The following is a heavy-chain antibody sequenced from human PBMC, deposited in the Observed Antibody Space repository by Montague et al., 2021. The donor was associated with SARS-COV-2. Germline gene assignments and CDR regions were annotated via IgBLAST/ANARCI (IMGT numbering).Heavy chain of an antibody. D-gene: IGHD3-10*01. CDR1: GGSISSSSYY. V-gene: IGHV4-39*07. CDR2: IYYSGST. J-gene: IGHJ6*02. Sequence: SETLSLTCTVSGGSISSSSYYWGWIRQPPGKGLEWIGYIYYSGSTYYXPSLKSRVTISVDTSKNQFSLKLSSVTAADTAVYYCAGEIGELTRSYHYGMDVWGQGTTVTVSS. CDR3: AGEIGELTRSYHYGMDV.